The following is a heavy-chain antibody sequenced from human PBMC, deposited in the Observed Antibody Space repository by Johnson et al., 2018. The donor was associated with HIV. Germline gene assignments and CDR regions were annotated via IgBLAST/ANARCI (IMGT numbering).Heavy chain of an antibody. CDR3: ARVAQGLAPSRGDVTGKGNFDG. J-gene: IGHJ3*01. Sequence: QVQLVESGGGVVQPGRSLRLSCAASGFTFSSYAMHWVRQAPGKGLEWVSVIYSGGSTYYADSVKGRFTISRDNSKNTLYLQMDSLGAEDTAVYFCARVAQGLAPSRGDVTGKGNFDGGGQGTMVPVSS. CDR1: GFTFSSYA. CDR2: IYSGGST. V-gene: IGHV3-NL1*01. D-gene: IGHD2-21*02.